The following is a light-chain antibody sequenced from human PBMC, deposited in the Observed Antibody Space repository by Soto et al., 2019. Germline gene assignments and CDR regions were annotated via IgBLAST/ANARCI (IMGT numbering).Light chain of an antibody. Sequence: EIVMPQSPATLSVSPGERATLSFSSSQNVRNNLAWYQQKPGQAPRLLIFGASTRATGTPARFSGSGSGTDFTLTISRLEPEDFAVYYCQQYGSSPPFTFGPGTKVDIK. CDR1: QNVRNN. J-gene: IGKJ3*01. V-gene: IGKV3-15*01. CDR3: QQYGSSPPFT. CDR2: GAS.